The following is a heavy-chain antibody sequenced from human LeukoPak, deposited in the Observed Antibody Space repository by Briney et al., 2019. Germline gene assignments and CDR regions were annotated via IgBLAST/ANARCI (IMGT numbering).Heavy chain of an antibody. CDR3: ARDKGSGYDFGINYFDY. CDR2: ISSSGSSI. D-gene: IGHD5-12*01. Sequence: GGSLRLSCAASGFTFSGYYMSWIRQAPGKGLEWVSYISSSGSSIYYADSVKGRFTISRDNAKNSLYLQMNSLRAKDTAVYYCARDKGSGYDFGINYFDYWGQGTLVTVSS. CDR1: GFTFSGYY. J-gene: IGHJ4*02. V-gene: IGHV3-11*01.